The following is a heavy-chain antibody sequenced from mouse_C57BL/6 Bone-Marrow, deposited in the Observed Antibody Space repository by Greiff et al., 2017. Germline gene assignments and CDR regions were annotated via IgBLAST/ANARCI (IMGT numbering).Heavy chain of an antibody. J-gene: IGHJ2*01. V-gene: IGHV5-12*01. CDR3: ARLITTIVHYFDY. Sequence: DVKLVESGGGLVQPGGSLKLSCAASGFTFSDYYMYWVRQTPEKRLEWVAYLSNGGGSTYYPDTVKGRFTISRDNAKNTLYLQMSRLKSEDTAMYYCARLITTIVHYFDYWGQGTTLTVSS. CDR1: GFTFSDYY. D-gene: IGHD1-1*01. CDR2: LSNGGGST.